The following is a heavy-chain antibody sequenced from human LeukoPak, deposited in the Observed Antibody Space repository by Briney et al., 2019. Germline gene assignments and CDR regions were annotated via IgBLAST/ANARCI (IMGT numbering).Heavy chain of an antibody. CDR2: ISGSGDST. V-gene: IGHV3-23*01. CDR1: GFTFSSYA. D-gene: IGHD5-24*01. J-gene: IGHJ6*03. Sequence: GGSLILSCAASGFTFSSYAMNWVRQAPEKGLEWVSTISGSGDSTHYADSVKGRFTISRDNSENTLCLQMTSLRAEDTAIYYCTKASRATGYYMDVWGKGTTVSVSS. CDR3: TKASRATGYYMDV.